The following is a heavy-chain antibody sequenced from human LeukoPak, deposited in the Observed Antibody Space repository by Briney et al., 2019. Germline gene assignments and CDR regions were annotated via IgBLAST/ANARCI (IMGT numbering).Heavy chain of an antibody. CDR1: GFTFSSYW. V-gene: IGHV3-7*03. CDR3: AKEGSRGRGDFDY. D-gene: IGHD1-26*01. Sequence: GGSLRLSCAASGFTFSSYWMSWVRQAPGKGLEWVANIKQDGSEKYYVDSVKGRFTISRDNSKNSLYLQMNSLRTEDTALYYCAKEGSRGRGDFDYWGQGTLVTVSS. J-gene: IGHJ4*02. CDR2: IKQDGSEK.